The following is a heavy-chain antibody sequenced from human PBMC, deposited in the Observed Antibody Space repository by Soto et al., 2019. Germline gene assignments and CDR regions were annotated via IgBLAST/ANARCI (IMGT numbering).Heavy chain of an antibody. V-gene: IGHV1-46*03. CDR2: INPSGGST. Sequence: ASVKVSCKASGYTFTSYYIHWVRQAPGQGLEWMGIINPSGGSTSYAQKFQGRVTMTRDTSTSTVYMELSSLRSEDTAVYYCARLGIAANWFGPWGQGTLVTVSS. CDR3: ARLGIAANWFGP. CDR1: GYTFTSYY. J-gene: IGHJ5*02. D-gene: IGHD6-13*01.